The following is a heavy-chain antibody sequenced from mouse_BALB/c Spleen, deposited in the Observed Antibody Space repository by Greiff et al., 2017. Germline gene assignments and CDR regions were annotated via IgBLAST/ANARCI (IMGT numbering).Heavy chain of an antibody. V-gene: IGHV1-82*01. CDR1: GYAFSSSW. CDR3: ARSRYGNYDYYAMDY. CDR2: IYPGDGDT. Sequence: QVQLQQSGPELVKPGASVKISCKASGYAFSSSWMNWVKQRPGQGLEWIGRIYPGDGDTNYNGKFKGKATLTADKSSSTAYMQLSSLTSVDSAVYFCARSRYGNYDYYAMDYWGQGTSVTVSS. J-gene: IGHJ4*01. D-gene: IGHD2-10*02.